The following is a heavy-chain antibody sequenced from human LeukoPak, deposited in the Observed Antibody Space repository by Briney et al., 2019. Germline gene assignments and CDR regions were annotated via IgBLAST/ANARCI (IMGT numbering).Heavy chain of an antibody. J-gene: IGHJ6*03. CDR2: ISWDGGST. V-gene: IGHV3-43*01. Sequence: SGGSLRLSCAASGFTFDDYTMHWVRQAPGKGLEWVSLISWDGGSTYYADSVKGRFTISRDNAKNSLYLQMNSLRAEDTAVYYCARIVVGAHYYYYYMDVWGKGTTVTVSS. CDR3: ARIVVGAHYYYYYMDV. D-gene: IGHD1-26*01. CDR1: GFTFDDYT.